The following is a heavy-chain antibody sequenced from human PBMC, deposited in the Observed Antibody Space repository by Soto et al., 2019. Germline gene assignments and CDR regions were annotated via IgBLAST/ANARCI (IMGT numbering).Heavy chain of an antibody. CDR3: ARRGAGHYGYYYGMDV. D-gene: IGHD3-10*01. Sequence: GASVKVSFKASGYTLTSYGISWVRQAPGQGLEWMGWISAHHGNTNYAQKLQGRVTMTTDTSTSTAYMELRSLRSDDTAVYYCARRGAGHYGYYYGMDVWGQGTTVTVSS. J-gene: IGHJ6*02. CDR1: GYTLTSYG. CDR2: ISAHHGNT. V-gene: IGHV1-18*01.